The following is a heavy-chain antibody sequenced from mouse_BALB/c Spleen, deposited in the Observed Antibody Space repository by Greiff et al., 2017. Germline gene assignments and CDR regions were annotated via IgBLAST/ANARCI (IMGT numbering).Heavy chain of an antibody. V-gene: IGHV2-4-1*01. D-gene: IGHD2-4*01. CDR3: ARDDYDVPYAMDY. J-gene: IGHJ4*01. Sequence: QVQLKESGPGLVQPSQSLSITCTVSGFSLTSYGVHWVRQSPGKGLEWLGVICSGGSTDYNSALKSRLSISKDNSKSQVFLKMNSLQTDDTARYYCARDDYDVPYAMDYWGQGTSVTVSS. CDR1: GFSLTSYG. CDR2: ICSGGST.